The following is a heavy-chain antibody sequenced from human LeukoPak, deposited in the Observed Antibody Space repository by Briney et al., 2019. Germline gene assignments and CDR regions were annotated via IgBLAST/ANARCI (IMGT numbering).Heavy chain of an antibody. V-gene: IGHV4-59*01. CDR3: ARVIALDDYDSSGYLDY. CDR2: IYYSGST. J-gene: IGHJ4*02. Sequence: SETLSLTCTVSGGSISSYYWSWIRQPPGKGLEWIGYIYYSGSTNYNPSLKSRVTISVDTSKNQFSLNLSSVTAADTAVYYCARVIALDDYDSSGYLDYWGQGTLVTVSS. D-gene: IGHD3-22*01. CDR1: GGSISSYY.